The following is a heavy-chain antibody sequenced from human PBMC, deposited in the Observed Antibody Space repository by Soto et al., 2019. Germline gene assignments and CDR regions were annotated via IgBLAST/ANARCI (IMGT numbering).Heavy chain of an antibody. D-gene: IGHD6-19*01. V-gene: IGHV1-18*01. CDR2: ISAYNGNT. CDR1: GYTFTSYG. Sequence: ASVKVSCKASGYTFTSYGISWVRQAPGQGLEWMGWISAYNGNTNYAQKLQGRVTMTTDTSTSTAYMELRSLRSDDTAVYYCARDPSEEWLVRPLDYWGQGTLVTVSS. J-gene: IGHJ4*02. CDR3: ARDPSEEWLVRPLDY.